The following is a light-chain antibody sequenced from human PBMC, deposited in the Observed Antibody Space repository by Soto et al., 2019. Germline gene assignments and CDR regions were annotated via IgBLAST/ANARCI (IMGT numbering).Light chain of an antibody. CDR2: AAS. Sequence: DIQMTQSPSSLSASVGDRVTITCRASQSISSYLNWYQQKPGKAPKLLIHAASSLQSGVPSRFSGSGSGTDFTLTISSLQPEDFATYYCQQSYSTPITFGQGTRLEFK. J-gene: IGKJ5*01. CDR1: QSISSY. CDR3: QQSYSTPIT. V-gene: IGKV1-39*01.